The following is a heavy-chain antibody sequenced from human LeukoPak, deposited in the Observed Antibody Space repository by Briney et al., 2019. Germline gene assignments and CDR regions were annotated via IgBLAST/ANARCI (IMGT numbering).Heavy chain of an antibody. CDR1: GFTFDDYA. CDR2: ISWNSGSM. CDR3: AKDMSGIAAAGTPFDY. Sequence: PGGSLRLSCAASGFTFDDYAMHWVRQAPGKGLEWVSGISWNSGSMGYADSVKGRFTISRDNAKNSLYLQMNSLRAEDTALYYCAKDMSGIAAAGTPFDYWGQGTLVTVSS. J-gene: IGHJ4*02. D-gene: IGHD6-13*01. V-gene: IGHV3-9*01.